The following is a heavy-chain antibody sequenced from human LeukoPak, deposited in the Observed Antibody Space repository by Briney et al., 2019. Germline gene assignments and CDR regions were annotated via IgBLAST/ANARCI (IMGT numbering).Heavy chain of an antibody. J-gene: IGHJ6*03. CDR2: IYTSGST. Sequence: SETLSLTCTVSGGSISSGSYYWSWIRQPAGKGLEWIGRIYTSGSTNYNPSLKSRVTISVDTSKNQFSLKLNSVTAADTAVYYCARGVLYYDILTGYLDYYMDVWGKGTTVTISS. CDR3: ARGVLYYDILTGYLDYYMDV. CDR1: GGSISSGSYY. V-gene: IGHV4-61*02. D-gene: IGHD3-9*01.